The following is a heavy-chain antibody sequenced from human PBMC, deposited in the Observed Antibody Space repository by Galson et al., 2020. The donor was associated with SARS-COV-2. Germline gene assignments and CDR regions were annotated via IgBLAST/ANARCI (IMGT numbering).Heavy chain of an antibody. CDR1: GYTLTELS. J-gene: IGHJ4*02. D-gene: IGHD5-12*01. V-gene: IGHV1-24*01. CDR3: ATDRRVEMATMVVSHY. CDR2: FDPEDGET. Sequence: ASVKVSCKVSGYTLTELSMHWVRQAPGKGLEWMGGFDPEDGETIYAQKFQGRVTMTEDTSTDTAYMELSSLRSEDTAVYYCATDRRVEMATMVVSHYWGQGTLVTVSS.